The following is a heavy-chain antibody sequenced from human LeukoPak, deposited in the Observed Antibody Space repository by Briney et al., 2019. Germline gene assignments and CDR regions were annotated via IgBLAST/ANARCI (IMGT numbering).Heavy chain of an antibody. V-gene: IGHV4-59*08. CDR1: GGSIRSYY. CDR2: IDYTGST. CDR3: ARQGGYTNVFPFDS. Sequence: SETLSLTCSVSGGSIRSYYWSWIRQPPGNGLEWIGYIDYTGSTNYNPSLKSRVSISGDTSKNQFSLKLTSVTAADTAVYYCARQGGYTNVFPFDSWGPRTLVTASS. J-gene: IGHJ4*02. D-gene: IGHD5-18*01.